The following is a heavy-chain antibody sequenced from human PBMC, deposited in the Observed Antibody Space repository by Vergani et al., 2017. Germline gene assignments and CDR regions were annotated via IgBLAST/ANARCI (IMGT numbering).Heavy chain of an antibody. CDR2: IYYSGST. J-gene: IGHJ4*02. Sequence: QVQLQESGPGLVKPSENLSLTCTVSGGSISSYYWSWIRQPPGKGLECIGYIYYSGSTNYNPSLKSRVTISVDTSKNQFSLKLSSVTAADTAVYYCARSAPNYYESSGYYYTLSYWGQGTLVTVSS. V-gene: IGHV4-59*01. D-gene: IGHD3-22*01. CDR1: GGSISSYY. CDR3: ARSAPNYYESSGYYYTLSY.